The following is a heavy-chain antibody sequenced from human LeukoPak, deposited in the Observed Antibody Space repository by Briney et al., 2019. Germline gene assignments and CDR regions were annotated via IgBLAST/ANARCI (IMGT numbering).Heavy chain of an antibody. CDR2: INGDGSWT. CDR1: GNYW. V-gene: IGHV3-74*01. CDR3: VSFYETY. J-gene: IGHJ4*02. D-gene: IGHD2-2*01. Sequence: PGGPLRLSCAASGNYWMHWVRQAPGKGLVWVSHINGDGSWTTYADSVKGRFTISKDNAKNTVYLQMSNLRAEDTAVYYCVSFYETYWGRGTLVTVSS.